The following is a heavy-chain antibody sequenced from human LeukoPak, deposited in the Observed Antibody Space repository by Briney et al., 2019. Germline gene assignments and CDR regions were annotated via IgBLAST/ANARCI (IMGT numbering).Heavy chain of an antibody. J-gene: IGHJ4*02. V-gene: IGHV3-7*01. Sequence: GGSLRLSCAASGFTFISYWVSGVRQAPGKGLEWVAKIKQDGSVNNYVDPVKGRFTISRDNAKNSLYLQMNSLRAEDTAVYYCARDTDYYDSSGPFDYWGQGTLVTVSS. CDR1: GFTFISYW. CDR2: IKQDGSVN. CDR3: ARDTDYYDSSGPFDY. D-gene: IGHD3-22*01.